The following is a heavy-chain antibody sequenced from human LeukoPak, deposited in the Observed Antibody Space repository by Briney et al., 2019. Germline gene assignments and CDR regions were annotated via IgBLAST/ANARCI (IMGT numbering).Heavy chain of an antibody. V-gene: IGHV3-43*02. CDR1: GFTFDDYA. D-gene: IGHD3-10*02. CDR3: ARVRGLKKAALIRFALDAFDI. CDR2: ISGDGGST. Sequence: GGTLRLSCAASGFTFDDYAMHWVRQAPGKGLEWVSLISGDGGSTYYADSVKGRFTISRDNSKNTLYLQMNSLRAEDTAVYYCARVRGLKKAALIRFALDAFDIWGQGTMVTVSS. J-gene: IGHJ3*02.